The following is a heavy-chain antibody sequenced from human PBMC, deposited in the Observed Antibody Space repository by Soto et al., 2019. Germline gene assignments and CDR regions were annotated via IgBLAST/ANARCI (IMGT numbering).Heavy chain of an antibody. D-gene: IGHD4-17*01. V-gene: IGHV3-23*01. CDR2: IIGGNGDT. CDR1: EFTFSASA. CDR3: AKDKEPDGVWDIDF. Sequence: GGSLRLSCAASEFTFSASAMHWVRQASGKGLEWVSSIIGGNGDTFYAASVTGRFTISRDISKSTLYLQMNGLRVEDTAIYYCAKDKEPDGVWDIDFWGHGTLVTVSS. J-gene: IGHJ4*01.